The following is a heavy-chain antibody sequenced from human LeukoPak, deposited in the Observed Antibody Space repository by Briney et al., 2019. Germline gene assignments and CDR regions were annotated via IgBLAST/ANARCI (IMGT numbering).Heavy chain of an antibody. Sequence: ASVKVSFKASGYTFTISDINWVRQATGQGLEWMGWINPKSGRTGYAKKFQDRVSMTMNTSISTAYMEVSSLRFDDTAVYYCARGRSGLAAAGTYDYWGQGTLITVSS. CDR3: ARGRSGLAAAGTYDY. CDR2: INPKSGRT. D-gene: IGHD6-13*01. CDR1: GYTFTISD. J-gene: IGHJ4*02. V-gene: IGHV1-8*01.